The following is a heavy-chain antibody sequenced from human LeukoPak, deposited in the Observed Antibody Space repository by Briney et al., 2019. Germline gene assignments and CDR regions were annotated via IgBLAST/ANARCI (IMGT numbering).Heavy chain of an antibody. CDR1: GFTFSTYE. Sequence: NPGGSLRLSCAASGFTFSTYEMNWLRQAPGKGLEWVSYISSSSGYIYYADSVKGRFTISRDNAKNSLYLQMNSLRAEDTAVYYCARDWVTTTGLKYYYYMDVWGKGTTVTVSS. V-gene: IGHV3-21*05. CDR2: ISSSSGYI. J-gene: IGHJ6*03. CDR3: ARDWVTTTGLKYYYYMDV. D-gene: IGHD1-1*01.